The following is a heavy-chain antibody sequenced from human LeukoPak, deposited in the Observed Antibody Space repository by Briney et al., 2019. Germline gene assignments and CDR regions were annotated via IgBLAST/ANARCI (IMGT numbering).Heavy chain of an antibody. Sequence: GGSLRLSCAASGFTFSPYSMNWVRQAPGKGLEWVSSISGGSSFIYYADSVKGRFTISRDNAKNSLYLQMNSLRAEDTAVYYCARLYNSGRNIWGQGTMVTVSS. V-gene: IGHV3-21*01. CDR1: GFTFSPYS. J-gene: IGHJ3*02. D-gene: IGHD3-10*01. CDR2: ISGGSSFI. CDR3: ARLYNSGRNI.